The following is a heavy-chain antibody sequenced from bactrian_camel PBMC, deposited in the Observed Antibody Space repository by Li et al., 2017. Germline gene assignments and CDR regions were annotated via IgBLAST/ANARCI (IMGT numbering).Heavy chain of an antibody. V-gene: IGHV3-2*01. D-gene: IGHD3*01. CDR2: TDGSNT. J-gene: IGHJ4*01. CDR3: AADWRGGRCYWGYGYSD. Sequence: VQLVESGGDLVQPGGSLRLSCAASGFTFSSFDMCWVRQAPGKGLEWVSSTDGSNTYYGDSVKGRFSISKDSAKKTLYLQMDNVKPDDTGMYYCAADWRGGRCYWGYGYSDCGQGTQVTVS. CDR1: GFTFSSFD.